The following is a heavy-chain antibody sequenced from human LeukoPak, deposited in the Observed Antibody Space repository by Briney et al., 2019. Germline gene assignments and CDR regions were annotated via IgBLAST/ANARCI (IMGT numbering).Heavy chain of an antibody. J-gene: IGHJ3*02. CDR2: IKQDGSEK. CDR1: GFTFSSYW. D-gene: IGHD4-23*01. CDR3: ATRSGHGYRGNYGAFDI. Sequence: HSGGSLRLSCAASGFTFSSYWMSWVRQAPGKGLEWVANIKQDGSEKYYVDSMKGRFTISRDNAKNSLYLQMNSLRAEDTAVYYCATRSGHGYRGNYGAFDIWGQGTVVAVS. V-gene: IGHV3-7*01.